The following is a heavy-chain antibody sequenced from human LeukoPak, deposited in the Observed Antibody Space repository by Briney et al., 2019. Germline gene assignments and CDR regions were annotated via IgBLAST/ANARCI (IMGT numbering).Heavy chain of an antibody. D-gene: IGHD6-13*01. Sequence: SQTLSLTCTVSGGSISSGSYYWSWIRQPAGKGLEWIGHIYTSGSTNYNPSLKSRVTISVDTSKNQFSLKLSSVTAADTAVYYCARERERGDSSSWKTIDYWGQGTLVTVSS. J-gene: IGHJ4*02. CDR3: ARERERGDSSSWKTIDY. CDR1: GGSISSGSYY. CDR2: IYTSGST. V-gene: IGHV4-61*09.